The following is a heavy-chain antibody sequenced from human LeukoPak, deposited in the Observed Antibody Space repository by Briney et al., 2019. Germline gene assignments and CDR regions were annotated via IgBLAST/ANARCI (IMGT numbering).Heavy chain of an antibody. V-gene: IGHV3-21*01. Sequence: PGGSLRLSCAASGFTFSSYWMNWVRQAPGKGLEWVSSISSSSSYIYYADSVKGRFTISRDNAKNSLYLQMNSLRAEDTAVYYCARDHYYDSSGYYYYGPFDYWGQGTLVTVSS. CDR3: ARDHYYDSSGYYYYGPFDY. J-gene: IGHJ4*02. CDR2: ISSSSSYI. CDR1: GFTFSSYW. D-gene: IGHD3-22*01.